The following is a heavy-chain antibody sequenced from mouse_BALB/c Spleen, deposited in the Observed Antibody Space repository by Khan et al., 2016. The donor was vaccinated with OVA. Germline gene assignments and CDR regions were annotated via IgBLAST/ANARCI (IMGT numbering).Heavy chain of an antibody. CDR3: ARIQGGDFDY. V-gene: IGHV3-2*02. J-gene: IGHJ2*01. Sequence: EVQLQESGPGLVKPSQSLSLTCTVTGYSITSDYAWNWIRQFPGNKLGWMGYISYSGNTKYNPSLKSRISITRDTSKNQFFLQLNFVTIEDTATYYCARIQGGDFDYWGQGTTLTVSS. CDR2: ISYSGNT. CDR1: GYSITSDYA. D-gene: IGHD3-2*02.